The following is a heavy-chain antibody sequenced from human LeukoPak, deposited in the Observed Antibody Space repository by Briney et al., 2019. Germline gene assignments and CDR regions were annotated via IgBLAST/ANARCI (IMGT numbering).Heavy chain of an antibody. D-gene: IGHD3-22*01. V-gene: IGHV1-18*01. CDR1: GYTFTSYG. Sequence: ASVKVSCXASGYTFTSYGISWVRQAPGQGLEWMAWISAYNGNTNYAQKLQGRVTMTTDTSTSTAYMELRSLRSDDTAVYYCARAYYYDSSGFQHWGQGTLVTVSS. CDR3: ARAYYYDSSGFQH. CDR2: ISAYNGNT. J-gene: IGHJ1*01.